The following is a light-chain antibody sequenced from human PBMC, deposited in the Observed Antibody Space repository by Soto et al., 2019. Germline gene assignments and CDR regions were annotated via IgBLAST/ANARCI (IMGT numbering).Light chain of an antibody. J-gene: IGLJ1*01. V-gene: IGLV2-14*01. CDR3: SSYTTSTTLDV. CDR2: EVT. CDR1: SSDVGGSDH. Sequence: QSALTQPASLSGSPGQSITISCTGTSSDVGGSDHVSWYQQHPGKAPKLIIYEVTNWPSGVSHRFSGSKSGNTASLTISGLQAEDEADCYCSSYTTSTTLDVFGTGTKVTVL.